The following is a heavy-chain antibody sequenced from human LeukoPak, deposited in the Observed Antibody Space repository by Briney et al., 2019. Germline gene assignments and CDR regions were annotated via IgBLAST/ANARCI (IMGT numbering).Heavy chain of an antibody. J-gene: IGHJ4*02. CDR1: GFTFSSYW. CDR3: ARVLPDY. V-gene: IGHV3-7*01. Sequence: PGGSLRLSCAASGFTFSSYWMSWVRQAPGKGLEWVANINQNGSEKYYADSVKGRFTISRDDPKNSLYLQMNSLRAEDTAIYYCARVLPDYWGRGTLVTVSS. CDR2: INQNGSEK.